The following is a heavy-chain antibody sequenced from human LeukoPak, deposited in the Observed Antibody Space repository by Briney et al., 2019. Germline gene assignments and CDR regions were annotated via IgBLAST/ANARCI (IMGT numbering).Heavy chain of an antibody. CDR3: GRANYAQNFQGRVTITADESTRTAYMELSSLRSEDTAVYYCARDLDNVWGSYRYKAGY. J-gene: IGHJ4*02. CDR2: ISPILGTA. V-gene: IGHV1-69*01. CDR1: GGTLSRYA. Sequence: GSSVKVSCKASGGTLSRYAIRWVRQAPGEGLEWMGGISPILGTANYVQKFQGTVTITADASTSAAPMGLNSVRAEDTPVYICGRANYAQNFQGRVTITADESTRTAYMELSSLRSEDTAVYYCARDLDNVWGSYRYKAGYWGQGTLVTVSS. D-gene: IGHD3-10*01.